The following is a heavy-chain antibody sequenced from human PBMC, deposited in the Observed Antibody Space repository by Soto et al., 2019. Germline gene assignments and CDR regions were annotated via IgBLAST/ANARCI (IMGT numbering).Heavy chain of an antibody. CDR2: IYHSGST. D-gene: IGHD1-1*01. J-gene: IGHJ5*02. CDR1: GGSISRGGYS. Sequence: SETLSLTCAVSGGSISRGGYSWNWIRQPPGKGLEWIGYIYHSGSTLYNPSLKSRVTISVDKSKNQSSLKLTSVTAADTAVYYCARDQLEGNWFDPWGQGTLVTVSS. V-gene: IGHV4-30-2*01. CDR3: ARDQLEGNWFDP.